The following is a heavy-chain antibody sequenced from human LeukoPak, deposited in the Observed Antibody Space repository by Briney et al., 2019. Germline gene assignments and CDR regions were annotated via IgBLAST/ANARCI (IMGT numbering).Heavy chain of an antibody. V-gene: IGHV4-31*03. Sequence: SETLSLTCSVSGDPISSGSYYWTWIRQHPVKGLEWLGYISFRGSTDYNPSLESRIGISLDIPGSQFSLNLNSVTVADTAVYYCARDGLGSDYAPWRDWGRGILVTVSS. CDR3: ARDGLGSDYAPWRD. CDR1: GDPISSGSYY. CDR2: ISFRGST. J-gene: IGHJ4*02. D-gene: IGHD5-12*01.